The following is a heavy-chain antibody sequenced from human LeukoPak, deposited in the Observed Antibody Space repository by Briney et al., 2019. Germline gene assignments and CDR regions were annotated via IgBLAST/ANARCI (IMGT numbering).Heavy chain of an antibody. Sequence: GASVKVSCKASGASFTNYYIHWVRQAPGQGLECVGLIYPGGGWTNYAQKFQGRVTMTTDTSTGTVYMELSSLRSEDTAVYYCARDMPHNCFDPWGQGTLVTVSP. CDR3: ARDMPHNCFDP. CDR2: IYPGGGWT. CDR1: GASFTNYY. V-gene: IGHV1-46*01. J-gene: IGHJ5*02. D-gene: IGHD2-2*01.